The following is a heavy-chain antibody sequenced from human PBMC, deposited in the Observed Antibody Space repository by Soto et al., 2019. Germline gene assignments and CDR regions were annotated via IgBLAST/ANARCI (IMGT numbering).Heavy chain of an antibody. Sequence: EVQLLESGGGLVQPGGSPRLSCAASGFTFSSYAMSWVRQAPGKGLEWVSAISGSGGSTYYADSVKGRFTISRDNSKNTLYLQMNSLRAEDTAVYYCAKPIQLWSYYYGMDVWGQGTTVTVSS. J-gene: IGHJ6*02. V-gene: IGHV3-23*01. CDR2: ISGSGGST. CDR3: AKPIQLWSYYYGMDV. D-gene: IGHD5-18*01. CDR1: GFTFSSYA.